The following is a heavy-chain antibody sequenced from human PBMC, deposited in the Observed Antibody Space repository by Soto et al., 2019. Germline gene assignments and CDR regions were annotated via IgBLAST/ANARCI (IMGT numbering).Heavy chain of an antibody. CDR1: GGSISSSSYY. J-gene: IGHJ3*02. V-gene: IGHV4-39*07. Sequence: SETLSLTCTVSGGSISSSSYYWSWIRQPPGKGLEWIGEINHSGSTNYNPSLKSRVTISVDTSKNQFSLKLSSVTAADTAVYYCARGQVVVAANAFDIWGQGTMVTVSS. D-gene: IGHD2-15*01. CDR3: ARGQVVVAANAFDI. CDR2: INHSGST.